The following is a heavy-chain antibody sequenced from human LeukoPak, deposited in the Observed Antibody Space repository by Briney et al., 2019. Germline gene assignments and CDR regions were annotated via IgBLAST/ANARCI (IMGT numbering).Heavy chain of an antibody. J-gene: IGHJ6*02. CDR3: ARHSKLVVVPADYGMDV. D-gene: IGHD2-2*01. CDR1: GYSFTSYW. V-gene: IGHV5-51*01. CDR2: IYPGDSDT. Sequence: GESLKISCKGSGYSFTSYWIGWVRQMPGKGLEWMGIIYPGDSDTRYSPSFQGQVTISADKSISTAYLLWSSLKASDTAMYYCARHSKLVVVPADYGMDVWGQGTTVTVSS.